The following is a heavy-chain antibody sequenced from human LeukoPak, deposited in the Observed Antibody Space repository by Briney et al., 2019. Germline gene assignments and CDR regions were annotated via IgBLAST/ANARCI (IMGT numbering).Heavy chain of an antibody. D-gene: IGHD2/OR15-2a*01. J-gene: IGHJ3*02. CDR1: GFTFSSYS. CDR2: ISSSSSYI. V-gene: IGHV3-21*01. Sequence: GGSLRLSCAASGFTFSSYSMNWVRQAPGKGLEWVSSISSSSSYIYYADSVKGRFTISRDNAKNSLYLQMNSLRAEDTAVYYCASTTLQWDAFGIWGQGTMVTVSS. CDR3: ASTTLQWDAFGI.